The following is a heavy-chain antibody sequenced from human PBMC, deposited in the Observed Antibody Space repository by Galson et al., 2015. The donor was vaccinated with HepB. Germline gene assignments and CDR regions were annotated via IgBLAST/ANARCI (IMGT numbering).Heavy chain of an antibody. CDR1: GFTFSSYA. J-gene: IGHJ4*02. D-gene: IGHD3-10*01. CDR3: AKGTRGSYDY. Sequence: SLRLSCAASGFTFSSYAMTWVRQAPGKGLEWVSSISGSGDRTYYADSVKGRFAISRDNSKNTLYLQMNSLRAEDTAIYYCAKGTRGSYDYCGQGSLVTVSS. CDR2: ISGSGDRT. V-gene: IGHV3-23*01.